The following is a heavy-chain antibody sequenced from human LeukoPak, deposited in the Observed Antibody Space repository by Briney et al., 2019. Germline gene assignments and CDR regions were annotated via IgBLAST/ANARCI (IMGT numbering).Heavy chain of an antibody. J-gene: IGHJ4*02. V-gene: IGHV3-74*01. Sequence: GGSLRLSCAASGFTFSSYWMHWVRQAPGKGLVWVSRINSDGSSTYYADSVKGRFTISRDNAKNTLYLQMNSLRVEDTAVYYCARALYYSNYLGYWGQGTLVSVSS. D-gene: IGHD2-2*01. CDR2: INSDGSST. CDR3: ARALYYSNYLGY. CDR1: GFTFSSYW.